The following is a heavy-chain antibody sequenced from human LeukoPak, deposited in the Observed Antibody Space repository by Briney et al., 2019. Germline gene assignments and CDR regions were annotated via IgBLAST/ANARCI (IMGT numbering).Heavy chain of an antibody. V-gene: IGHV3-23*01. D-gene: IGHD3-9*01. Sequence: GGSLRLSCAASGFTFSSYAMSWVRQAPGKGLEWVLAISGSGGSTYYADSVKGRFTISRDNSKNTLYLQMNSLRAEDTAVYYCAKVPRAYYDILTGYYNAEYFQHWGQGTLVTVSS. CDR1: GFTFSSYA. J-gene: IGHJ1*01. CDR3: AKVPRAYYDILTGYYNAEYFQH. CDR2: ISGSGGST.